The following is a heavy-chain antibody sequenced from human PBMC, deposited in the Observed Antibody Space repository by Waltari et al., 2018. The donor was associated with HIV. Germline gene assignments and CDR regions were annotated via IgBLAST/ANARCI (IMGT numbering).Heavy chain of an antibody. CDR3: ARGIPSSSGWSVSDY. D-gene: IGHD6-19*01. CDR2: ISAYNGNT. Sequence: QVQLVQSGAEVKKPGASVKVSCKASGYTFTSSGTNWVRQAPGQGLEWMGWISAYNGNTHYAQKLQGRVTMTTDTSTSTAYMELRSLRSDDTAVYYCARGIPSSSGWSVSDYWGQGTLVTVSS. CDR1: GYTFTSSG. V-gene: IGHV1-18*01. J-gene: IGHJ4*02.